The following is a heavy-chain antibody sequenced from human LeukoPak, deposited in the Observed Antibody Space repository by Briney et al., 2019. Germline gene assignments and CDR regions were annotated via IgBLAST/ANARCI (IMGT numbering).Heavy chain of an antibody. CDR1: GFTFRTSG. CDR3: ARQLRSDAFDI. J-gene: IGHJ3*02. Sequence: GGSLRLSCAASGFTFRTSGMNWVRQAPGKGLEWVSSISSSSSYIYYADSVKGRFTISRDNAKNSLYLQMNSLRAEDTAGYYCARQLRSDAFDIWGQGTMVTVSS. D-gene: IGHD4-17*01. V-gene: IGHV3-21*01. CDR2: ISSSSSYI.